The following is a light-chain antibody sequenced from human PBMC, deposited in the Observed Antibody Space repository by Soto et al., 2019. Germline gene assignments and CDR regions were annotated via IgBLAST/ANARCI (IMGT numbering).Light chain of an antibody. CDR1: QSVNSN. V-gene: IGKV3-20*01. CDR3: QQYGSSPWT. Sequence: EVVMTQSPATLSVSPGEGAALSCRASQSVNSNLAWYQQRPGQAPRLLIYGASTRATGIPDRFSGSGSGTDFTLTISRLEPEDFAVYYCQQYGSSPWTFGQGTKVDIK. J-gene: IGKJ1*01. CDR2: GAS.